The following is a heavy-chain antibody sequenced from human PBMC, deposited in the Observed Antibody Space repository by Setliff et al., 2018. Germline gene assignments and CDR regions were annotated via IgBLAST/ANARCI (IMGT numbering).Heavy chain of an antibody. CDR2: IGHTGSI. Sequence: PSETLSLTCTVSGYSISSGCIWGWIRQPQGKGLEWVGNIGHTGSINYNPSLKSRLTISRDTSKNQVSLKLNSVTATDTAVYYCARDLGHGGDSDYWGQGILVTVSS. J-gene: IGHJ4*02. CDR3: ARDLGHGGDSDY. CDR1: GYSISSGCI. V-gene: IGHV4-38-2*02. D-gene: IGHD2-21*02.